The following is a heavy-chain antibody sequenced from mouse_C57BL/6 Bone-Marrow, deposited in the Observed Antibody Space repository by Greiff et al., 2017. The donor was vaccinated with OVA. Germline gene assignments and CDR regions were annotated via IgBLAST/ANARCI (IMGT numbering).Heavy chain of an antibody. J-gene: IGHJ3*01. V-gene: IGHV5-9-1*02. CDR2: ISSGGDYI. CDR1: GFTFSSYA. CDR3: TRDYYGSSWFAY. Sequence: EVKVVESGEGLVKPGGSLKLSCAASGFTFSSYAMSWVRQTPEQRLEWVAYISSGGDYIYYADTVKGRFTISRDNARNTLYLQMSSLKSEDTAMYYCTRDYYGSSWFAYWGQGTLVTVSA. D-gene: IGHD1-1*01.